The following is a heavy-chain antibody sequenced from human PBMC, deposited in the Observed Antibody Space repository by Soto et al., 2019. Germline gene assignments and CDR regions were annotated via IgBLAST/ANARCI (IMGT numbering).Heavy chain of an antibody. CDR2: IIPIFGTA. Sequence: SVKVSCKASGGTFSSYAISWVRQAPGQGLEWMGGIIPIFGTANYAQKFQGRVTITADESTSTAYMELSSLRSEDTAVYYCAREGQYDSSGYYRRPLAYWSQGTLVTVSS. D-gene: IGHD3-22*01. J-gene: IGHJ4*02. CDR3: AREGQYDSSGYYRRPLAY. CDR1: GGTFSSYA. V-gene: IGHV1-69*13.